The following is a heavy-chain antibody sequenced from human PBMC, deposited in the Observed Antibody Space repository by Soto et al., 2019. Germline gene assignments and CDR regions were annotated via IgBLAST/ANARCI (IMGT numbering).Heavy chain of an antibody. CDR3: AREYCSGGHCYDASDI. D-gene: IGHD2-15*01. CDR2: IWYDGSNR. J-gene: IGHJ3*02. V-gene: IGHV3-33*01. Sequence: QVQLVESGGGVVQPGRSLRLSCAASGFTFNNYGMHWVRQAPGKGLEWVAVIWYDGSNRYYADSVKGRFTISRDNSKNMLYLQINSLRTEDTALYYCAREYCSGGHCYDASDIWGQGTMVTVSS. CDR1: GFTFNNYG.